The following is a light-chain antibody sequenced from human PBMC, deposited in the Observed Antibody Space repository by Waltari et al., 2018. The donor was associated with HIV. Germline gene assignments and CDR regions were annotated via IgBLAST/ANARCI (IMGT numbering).Light chain of an antibody. CDR1: QNLNSNY. J-gene: IGKJ1*01. V-gene: IGKV3-20*01. CDR3: QQFGDSPWT. CDR2: GAS. Sequence: VFTQSPATLSLSPGERANLSCRASQNLNSNYLTWYQQKPDQAPRLLIYGASTRATGIPDRFGGSGSGTDFTLTVSRVEPEDFAVYYCQQFGDSPWTFGQGTKVEIK.